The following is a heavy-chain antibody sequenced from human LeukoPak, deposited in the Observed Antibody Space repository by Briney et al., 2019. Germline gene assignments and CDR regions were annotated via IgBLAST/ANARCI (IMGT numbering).Heavy chain of an antibody. V-gene: IGHV3-21*01. CDR1: GFTFSSYS. D-gene: IGHD1-26*01. Sequence: GGSLRLSCAASGFTFSSYSMNWVRQAPGKGLEWVSSISSSSSYIYYADSVKGRFTISRDNAKNPLYLQMNSLRAEDTAVYYCARDSYSGSYLWDDAFDIWGQGTMVTVSS. J-gene: IGHJ3*02. CDR2: ISSSSSYI. CDR3: ARDSYSGSYLWDDAFDI.